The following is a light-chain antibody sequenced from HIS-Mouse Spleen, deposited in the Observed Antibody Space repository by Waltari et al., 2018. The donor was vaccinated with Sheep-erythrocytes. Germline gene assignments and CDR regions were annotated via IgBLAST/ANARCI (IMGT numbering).Light chain of an antibody. CDR3: QAWDSSTAWNVV. V-gene: IGLV3-1*01. Sequence: SYELTQPPSVSVSPGQTASITCSGAKLGDKYACWHQQKPGQSPVLVIYQDSKRPSGIPERFSGSNSGNTATLTISGTQAMDEADYYCQAWDSSTAWNVVFGGGTKLTVL. CDR1: KLGDKY. CDR2: QDS. J-gene: IGLJ2*01.